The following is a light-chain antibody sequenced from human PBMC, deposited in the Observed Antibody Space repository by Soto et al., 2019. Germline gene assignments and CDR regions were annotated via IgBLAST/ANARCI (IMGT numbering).Light chain of an antibody. CDR1: TRDLAGYNY. CDR3: TSFSSSTSLYV. J-gene: IGLJ1*01. CDR2: QVT. V-gene: IGLV2-14*01. Sequence: QSVLTRLSSLSGSLEQSITISCTGTTRDLAGYNYISWYQQLPGKAPKLMIYQVTIRPSGISNRFSGSKSGNTASLTISGLQAEDEADYYCTSFSSSTSLYVFGTGTKVTVL.